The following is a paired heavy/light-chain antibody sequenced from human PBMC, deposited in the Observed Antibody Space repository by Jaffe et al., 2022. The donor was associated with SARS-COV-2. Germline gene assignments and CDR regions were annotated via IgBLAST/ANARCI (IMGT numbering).Heavy chain of an antibody. CDR1: GFTVNSNY. V-gene: IGHV3-53*02. Sequence: EVQLVETGGGLIQPGGSLRLSCAASGFTVNSNYMTWLRQAPGKGLEWVSIIYSAASGGGSYYADSVKGRFTISRDSSKNTLYLQMSSLRVEDTAVYYCARGPIIWLGQLSYAFDHWGQGTLVTVSS. J-gene: IGHJ4*02. D-gene: IGHD3-10*01. CDR2: IYSAASGGGS. CDR3: ARGPIIWLGQLSYAFDH.
Light chain of an antibody. V-gene: IGKV3-20*01. CDR2: GTS. CDR3: QQYGTSPEIT. J-gene: IGKJ4*01. Sequence: EIVLTQSPGTLSLSPGERATLSCRASQSISTTYLAWYQQKPGQAPRLLIYGTSSRATGIPDRFSGSGSGTDFTLTISRLEPEDFAVYYCQQYGTSPEITFGGGTKVRIK. CDR1: QSISTTY.